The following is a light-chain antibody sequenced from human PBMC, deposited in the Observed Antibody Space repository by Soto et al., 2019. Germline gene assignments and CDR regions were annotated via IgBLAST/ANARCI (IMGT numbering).Light chain of an antibody. V-gene: IGKV3-15*01. CDR2: GAS. CDR1: QSVGSN. CDR3: QHYNNWPPYA. J-gene: IGKJ2*01. Sequence: EIVMTQSPATLSVSPGERATLSCRARQSVGSNLAWYQQKPGQAPRLLIYGASTRTTAIPARFSGSGSGTEFTLTISSLQSEDFAVYYCQHYNNWPPYAFGQGTKLEIQ.